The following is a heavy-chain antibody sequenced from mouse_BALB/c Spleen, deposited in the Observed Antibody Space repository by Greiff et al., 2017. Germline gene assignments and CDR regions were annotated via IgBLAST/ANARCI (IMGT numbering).Heavy chain of an antibody. CDR1: GYTFTSYW. CDR3: ARTARATVYFDY. Sequence: VQLQQPGAELVKPGASVKLSCKASGYTFTSYWMHWVKQRPGQGLEWIGEINPSNGRTNYNEKFKSKATLTVDKSSSTAYMQLISLTSEDSAVYYCARTARATVYFDYWGQGTTLTVSS. V-gene: IGHV1S81*02. J-gene: IGHJ2*01. CDR2: INPSNGRT. D-gene: IGHD3-2*01.